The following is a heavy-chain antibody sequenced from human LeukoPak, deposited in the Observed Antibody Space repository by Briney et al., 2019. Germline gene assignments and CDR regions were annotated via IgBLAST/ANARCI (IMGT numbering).Heavy chain of an antibody. V-gene: IGHV3-30-3*01. J-gene: IGHJ3*02. CDR2: ISYDGSNT. Sequence: GRSLRLSCAASGFPFSSYAMHWVRQAPGKGLEWVAVISYDGSNTYYADSVKGRFTISRDNSKNTLNLQMNSLRTEDMVVYYCARGSVVTTLLGAFDIWGQGTMVTVSS. D-gene: IGHD4-17*01. CDR3: ARGSVVTTLLGAFDI. CDR1: GFPFSSYA.